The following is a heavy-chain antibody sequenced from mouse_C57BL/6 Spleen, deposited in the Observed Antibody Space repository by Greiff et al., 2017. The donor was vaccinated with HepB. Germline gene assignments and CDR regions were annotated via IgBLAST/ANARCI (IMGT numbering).Heavy chain of an antibody. D-gene: IGHD1-1*01. CDR1: GYTFTSYW. CDR3: ARVGDITTVDAGFAY. J-gene: IGHJ3*01. CDR2: IHPNSGST. V-gene: IGHV1-64*01. Sequence: QVQLQQPGAELVKPGASVKLSCKASGYTFTSYWMHWVKQRPGQGLEWIGMIHPNSGSTNYNEKFKSKATLTVDKSSSTAYMQLSSLTSEDSAVYYCARVGDITTVDAGFAYWGQGTLVTVSA.